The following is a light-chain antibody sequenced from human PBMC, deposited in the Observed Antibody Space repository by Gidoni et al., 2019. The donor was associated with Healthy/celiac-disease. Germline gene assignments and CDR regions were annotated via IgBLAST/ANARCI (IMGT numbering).Light chain of an antibody. J-gene: IGLJ3*02. Sequence: QSALTQPASVSGSPGQSITISGTGTSSDVGGYNYVSWYQQHPGKAPKLIIYDVSNRPSGVSNRFSGSKSGNTASLTISGLQAEDEADYYCSSYTSSSTSVVFGGGTKLTVL. CDR1: SSDVGGYNY. CDR2: DVS. CDR3: SSYTSSSTSVV. V-gene: IGLV2-14*01.